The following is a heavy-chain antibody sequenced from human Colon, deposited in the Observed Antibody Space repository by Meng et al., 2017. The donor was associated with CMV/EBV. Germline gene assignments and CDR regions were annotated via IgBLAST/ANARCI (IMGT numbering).Heavy chain of an antibody. CDR1: GYSFSDYC. CDR3: ARQIRYCTSTSCSISSSPHYYYYAMDV. J-gene: IGHJ6*02. V-gene: IGHV5-51*01. Sequence: GESLKISCKGSGYSFSDYCIGWVRQMPGKGLEWMGIIYPGDSDTRYSPSFQGQVTISADKSISTAYLQWSSLEASDSAMYYCARQIRYCTSTSCSISSSPHYYYYAMDVWGQGTTVTVSS. CDR2: IYPGDSDT. D-gene: IGHD2-2*01.